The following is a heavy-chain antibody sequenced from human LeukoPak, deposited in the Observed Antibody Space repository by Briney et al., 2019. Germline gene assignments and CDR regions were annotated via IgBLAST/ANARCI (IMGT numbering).Heavy chain of an antibody. V-gene: IGHV4-61*02. J-gene: IGHJ3*02. Sequence: SETLSLTCTVSGGSISSGSYYWSWIRQPAGKGLEWIGGIYTSGSTNYNPSLKSRVTISVDTSKNQFSLKLSSVTAADTAVYYCARDCGGDCYYPNAFDIWGQGTMVTVSS. CDR1: GGSISSGSYY. CDR2: IYTSGST. CDR3: ARDCGGDCYYPNAFDI. D-gene: IGHD2-21*02.